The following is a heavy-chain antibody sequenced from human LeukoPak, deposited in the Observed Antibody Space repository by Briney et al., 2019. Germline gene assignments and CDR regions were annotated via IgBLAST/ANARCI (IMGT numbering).Heavy chain of an antibody. CDR1: GFTFSSYG. V-gene: IGHV3-33*01. CDR2: IWYDGSKQ. Sequence: PGGSLRLSCAAPGFTFSSYGLNRVRPAPGKGLGWVAVIWYDGSKQYYADPVKGRFTISRDNSKNTLYLQMNSLRAEDTAVYYCARGKYFDWSPIDYWGQGILVIVSP. J-gene: IGHJ4*02. D-gene: IGHD3-9*01. CDR3: ARGKYFDWSPIDY.